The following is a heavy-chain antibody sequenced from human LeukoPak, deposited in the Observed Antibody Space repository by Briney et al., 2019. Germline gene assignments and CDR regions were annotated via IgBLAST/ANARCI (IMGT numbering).Heavy chain of an antibody. D-gene: IGHD3-10*01. CDR2: FDPEDGET. Sequence: ASVKVSCKVSGYTLTELSMHWVRQAPGKGREGVGGFDPEDGETIYAQKFQGRVTMTEDTSTDTAYMELSSLRSEDTAVYYCATDYAVRGVIDYWGQGTLVTVSS. V-gene: IGHV1-24*01. J-gene: IGHJ4*02. CDR1: GYTLTELS. CDR3: ATDYAVRGVIDY.